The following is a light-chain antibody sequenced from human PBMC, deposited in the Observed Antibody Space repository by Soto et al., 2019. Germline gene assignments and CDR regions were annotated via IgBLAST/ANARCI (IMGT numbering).Light chain of an antibody. CDR2: DAS. V-gene: IGKV3-20*01. CDR1: QSVRNTY. Sequence: EVVMTQSPATLSVSPGERATLSCRASQSVRNTYLAWYQQKPGQAPRLVMYDASRRATGIPDRFSGSGSGTDYTLTISRLEPEDFAVYYCQQYGSSLFGPGTKVDIK. CDR3: QQYGSSL. J-gene: IGKJ3*01.